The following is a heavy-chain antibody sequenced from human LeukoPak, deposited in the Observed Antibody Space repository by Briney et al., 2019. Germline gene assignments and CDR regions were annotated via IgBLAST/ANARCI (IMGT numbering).Heavy chain of an antibody. J-gene: IGHJ3*02. CDR1: GFTFTSSA. D-gene: IGHD1-1*01. CDR3: AALAHLNWNDRAFDI. Sequence: SVKVSCKASGFTFTSSAMQWVRQARGQRLEWIGWIVVGSGNTNYAQKFQERVTITRDMSTSTAYMELSSLRSEDTAVYYCAALAHLNWNDRAFDIWGQGTMVTVSS. CDR2: IVVGSGNT. V-gene: IGHV1-58*02.